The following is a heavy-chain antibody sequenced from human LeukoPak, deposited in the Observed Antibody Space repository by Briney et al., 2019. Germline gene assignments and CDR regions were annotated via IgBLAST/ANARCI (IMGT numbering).Heavy chain of an antibody. CDR1: GGSISSYY. V-gene: IGHV4-4*07. D-gene: IGHD3-22*01. J-gene: IGHJ4*02. CDR2: IYTSGST. CDR3: ARHRGYYDSSGYYEDYFDY. Sequence: SETLSLTCTVSGGSISSYYWSWIRQPAGKGLEWIGRIYTSGSTNYNPSLKSRVTMSVDTSKNQFSLKLSSVTAADTAVYYCARHRGYYDSSGYYEDYFDYWGQGTLVTVSS.